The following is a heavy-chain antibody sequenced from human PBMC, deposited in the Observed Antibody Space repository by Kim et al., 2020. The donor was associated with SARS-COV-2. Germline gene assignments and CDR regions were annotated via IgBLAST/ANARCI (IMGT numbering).Heavy chain of an antibody. CDR2: IYYSGST. Sequence: SQTLSLTCTVSGGSISSSSYYWGWIRQPPGKGLEWIGSIYYSGSTYYNPSLKSRVTISVDTSKNQFSLKLSSVTAADTAVYYCAALSWNGIDYWGQGTLVTVSS. D-gene: IGHD1-1*01. CDR1: GGSISSSSYY. V-gene: IGHV4-39*01. J-gene: IGHJ4*02. CDR3: AALSWNGIDY.